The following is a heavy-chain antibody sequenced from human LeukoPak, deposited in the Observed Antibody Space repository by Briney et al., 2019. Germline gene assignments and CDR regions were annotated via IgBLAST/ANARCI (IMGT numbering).Heavy chain of an antibody. D-gene: IGHD2-2*01. V-gene: IGHV3-66*01. CDR2: VYSGGNT. Sequence: PGGSLRLSCAVSGFTISSNFMRWVRQAPGKGLEWVSVVYSGGNTYYADSVKDRFTISRDNSKNTPYLQMNSLRAEDTAVYYCAKDLYCSSTSCYMDVWGKGTTVTVSS. J-gene: IGHJ6*03. CDR3: AKDLYCSSTSCYMDV. CDR1: GFTISSNF.